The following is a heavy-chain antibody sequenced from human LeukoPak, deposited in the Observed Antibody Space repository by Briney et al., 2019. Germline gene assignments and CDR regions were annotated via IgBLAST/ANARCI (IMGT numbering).Heavy chain of an antibody. CDR2: IIPIFGTA. D-gene: IGHD2-2*01. J-gene: IGHJ6*02. Sequence: SVKVSCKASGGTFSSYAISWVRQAPGQGLEWMGGIIPIFGTANYAQKFQGRVTITADESTSTAYMELSSLRSEDTAVYYCARDTIVVVPAAKRPNYYGMDVWGQGTTVTVSS. CDR3: ARDTIVVVPAAKRPNYYGMDV. V-gene: IGHV1-69*13. CDR1: GGTFSSYA.